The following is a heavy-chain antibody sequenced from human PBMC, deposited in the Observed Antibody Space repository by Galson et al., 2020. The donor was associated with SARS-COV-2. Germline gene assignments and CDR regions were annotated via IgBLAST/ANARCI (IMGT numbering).Heavy chain of an antibody. CDR3: AKDSSGSYLR. D-gene: IGHD1-26*01. V-gene: IGHV3-30*18. CDR2: ISYDGSNK. CDR1: GFTFSSYG. Sequence: GESLKISCAASGFTFSSYGMHWVRQAPGQGLEWVAVISYDGSNKYYADSVKGRFTISRDNSKNTLYLQRNSLRAEDTAVYYCAKDSSGSYLRWGKGTLVTVSS. J-gene: IGHJ4*02.